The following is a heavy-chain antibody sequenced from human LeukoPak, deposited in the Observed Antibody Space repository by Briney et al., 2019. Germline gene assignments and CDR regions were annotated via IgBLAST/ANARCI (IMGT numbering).Heavy chain of an antibody. CDR2: INPNSGGT. CDR1: GYTFTGYY. CDR3: ARDEYSYGFDY. D-gene: IGHD5-18*01. Sequence: GASVKVSCKASGYTFTGYYMHWERQAPGQGLEWVGWINPNSGGTNYAQKFQGRVTMTRDTSISTAYMELSRLRSDDTAVYYCARDEYSYGFDYWGQGTLVTVSS. J-gene: IGHJ4*02. V-gene: IGHV1-2*02.